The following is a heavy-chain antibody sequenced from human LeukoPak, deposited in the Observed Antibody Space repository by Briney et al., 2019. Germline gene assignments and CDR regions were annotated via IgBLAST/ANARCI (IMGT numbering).Heavy chain of an antibody. D-gene: IGHD3-3*01. J-gene: IGHJ4*02. CDR3: ARTIFWSGYPYFDY. CDR1: GYTFTGYY. Sequence: ASVKVSCKASGYTFTGYYMHWVRQAPGQGLEWMGWINPNSGGTNYAQKFQGRVTMTRDTSLSTAYMELSRLRSDDTAVYYCARTIFWSGYPYFDYWGQGTLVTVSS. V-gene: IGHV1-2*02. CDR2: INPNSGGT.